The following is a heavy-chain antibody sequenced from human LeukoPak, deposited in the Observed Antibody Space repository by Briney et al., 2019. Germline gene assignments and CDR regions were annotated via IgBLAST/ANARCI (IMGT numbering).Heavy chain of an antibody. CDR3: AKDDGGSYYPYYYYMDV. J-gene: IGHJ6*03. Sequence: GGSLRLSCAASGFTFSTYAMSWVRQAPGKGLEWVSAITATSSSTYYADSVKGRFTISRDNSKNTLYLQMNSLRAEDTAVYYCAKDDGGSYYPYYYYMDVWGKGTTVTISS. V-gene: IGHV3-23*01. CDR2: ITATSSST. CDR1: GFTFSTYA. D-gene: IGHD1-26*01.